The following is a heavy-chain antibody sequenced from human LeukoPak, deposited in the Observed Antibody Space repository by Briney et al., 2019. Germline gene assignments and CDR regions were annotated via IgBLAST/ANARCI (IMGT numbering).Heavy chain of an antibody. CDR2: MNPNSGNT. D-gene: IGHD4-17*01. J-gene: IGHJ4*02. V-gene: IGHV1-8*02. CDR3: ARAVYGDYIDY. CDR1: GYTFTSYG. Sequence: ASVKVSCKASGYTFTSYGISWVRQATGQGLEWMGWMNPNSGNTGYAQKFQGRVTMTGNTSISTAYMELSSLRSEDTAVYYCARAVYGDYIDYWGQGTLVTVSS.